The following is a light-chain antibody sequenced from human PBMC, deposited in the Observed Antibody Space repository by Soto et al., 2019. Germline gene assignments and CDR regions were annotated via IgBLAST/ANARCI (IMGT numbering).Light chain of an antibody. CDR2: DVS. J-gene: IGLJ1*01. Sequence: QSVLTQPRSVSGSPGQSVTISCTGTSSDVGGYNYVSWYQQHPGKAPKLMIYDVSKRPSGVPDRFSGSKSGNTASLTISGLQGEDEADYYCSSYTISRTYVFGTGTKV. V-gene: IGLV2-11*01. CDR1: SSDVGGYNY. CDR3: SSYTISRTYV.